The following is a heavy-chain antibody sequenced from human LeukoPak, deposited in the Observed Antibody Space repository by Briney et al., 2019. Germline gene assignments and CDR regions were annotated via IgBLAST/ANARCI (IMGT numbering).Heavy chain of an antibody. CDR1: GFTFSSYA. CDR3: AKGYCSGGSCYPIDY. D-gene: IGHD2-15*01. CDR2: FSGSGGST. V-gene: IGHV3-23*01. Sequence: PGGSLRLSCAASGFTFSSYAMSWVRQAPGKGLEWVSTFSGSGGSTHYADSVKGRFTISRDNSKNTLYLQMNSLRAEDTAVYYCAKGYCSGGSCYPIDYWGQGTLVTVSS. J-gene: IGHJ4*02.